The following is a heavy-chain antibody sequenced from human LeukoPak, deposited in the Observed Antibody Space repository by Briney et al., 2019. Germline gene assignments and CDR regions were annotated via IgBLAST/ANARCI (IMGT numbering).Heavy chain of an antibody. CDR1: GFTSCNSW. Sequence: GGCLRLSCAAPGFTSCNSWMSWVRQAPGKGLEWVANIKEDGSEKYYVDSVKGRFTISRDNAKNSLYLQMNSLRAEDTAVYYCARTIRGYWGQGTLVTVSS. V-gene: IGHV3-7*02. J-gene: IGHJ4*02. CDR3: ARTIRGY. D-gene: IGHD3-10*01. CDR2: IKEDGSEK.